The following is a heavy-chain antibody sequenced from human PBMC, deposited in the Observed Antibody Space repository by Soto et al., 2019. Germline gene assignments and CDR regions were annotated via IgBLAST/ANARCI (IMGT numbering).Heavy chain of an antibody. J-gene: IGHJ4*02. CDR3: AREPQTGTTGY. D-gene: IGHD1-7*01. V-gene: IGHV1-58*01. Sequence: SVKVSCKASGFTFTSSAVQWVRQAPGQRLEWIGGIIAGFGKTNYAQKFQGGVTITEDKSTSTAYMELSSLRSEDTAVYYCAREPQTGTTGYWGQGTLVTVPS. CDR2: IIAGFGKT. CDR1: GFTFTSSA.